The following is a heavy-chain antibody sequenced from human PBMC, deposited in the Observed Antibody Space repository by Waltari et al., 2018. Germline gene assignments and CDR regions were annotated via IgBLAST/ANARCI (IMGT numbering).Heavy chain of an antibody. J-gene: IGHJ4*02. CDR2: IIPIFGTA. CDR3: ARDLGSNGIAAAFDY. Sequence: QVQLVQSGAEVKKPGASVQVSCKASGYTFTSYYMHWVRQAPGQGLEWMGGIIPIFGTANYAQKFQGRVTITADESTSTAYMELSSLRSEDTAVYYCARDLGSNGIAAAFDYWGQGTLVTVSS. D-gene: IGHD6-13*01. CDR1: GYTFTSYY. V-gene: IGHV1-69*01.